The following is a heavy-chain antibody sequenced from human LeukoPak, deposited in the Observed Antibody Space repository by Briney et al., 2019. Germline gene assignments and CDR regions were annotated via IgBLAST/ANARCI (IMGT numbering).Heavy chain of an antibody. CDR2: IYHSGST. V-gene: IGHV4-38-2*02. J-gene: IGHJ5*02. Sequence: TSETLSLTCTVSGYSISSGYYWGWIRQPPGKGLEWIGSIYHSGSTYYNPSLKSRVTISVDTSKNQFSLKLSSVTAADTAVYYCAREGPIVATIKVWFDPWGQGTLVTVSS. CDR3: AREGPIVATIKVWFDP. D-gene: IGHD5-12*01. CDR1: GYSISSGYY.